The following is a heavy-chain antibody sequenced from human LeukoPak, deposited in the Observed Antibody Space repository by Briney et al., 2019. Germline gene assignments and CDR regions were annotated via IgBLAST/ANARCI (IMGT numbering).Heavy chain of an antibody. CDR1: GYSFTSYW. CDR2: IYPGDSDN. Sequence: GESLKISCKGSGYSFTSYWIGWGRQMPGKGLEWMGIIYPGDSDNRYSPSFQGQVTISAAKSISTAYLQWSSLKASDTAMYYCARSVLGSSSLFDYWGQGTLVTVSS. CDR3: ARSVLGSSSLFDY. J-gene: IGHJ4*02. D-gene: IGHD6-6*01. V-gene: IGHV5-51*01.